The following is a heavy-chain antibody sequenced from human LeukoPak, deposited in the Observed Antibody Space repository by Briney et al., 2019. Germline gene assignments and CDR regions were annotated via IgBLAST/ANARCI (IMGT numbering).Heavy chain of an antibody. Sequence: SETLSLTCTVSGGSISSSSYYWGWIRQPPGKGLEWIGSIYYSGSAYYNPSLKSRVTISVDTSKNQFSLKLSSVTAADTAVYYCARGTVSYYYYMDVWGKGTTVTVSS. V-gene: IGHV4-39*07. CDR2: IYYSGSA. CDR1: GGSISSSSYY. J-gene: IGHJ6*03. CDR3: ARGTVSYYYYMDV. D-gene: IGHD4-17*01.